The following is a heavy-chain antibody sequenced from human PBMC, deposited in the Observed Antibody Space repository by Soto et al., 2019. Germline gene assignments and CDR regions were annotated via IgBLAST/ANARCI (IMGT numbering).Heavy chain of an antibody. CDR1: GGSVSNNNW. J-gene: IGHJ4*02. V-gene: IGHV4-4*02. Sequence: QVQLQESGPGLVKPSGTLSLYCAVSGGSVSNNNWWSWVRQSPGNGLEWIGELHHSGGTSYNPSLESRATLSVDKSKNELSLRLNYVTAADTAVYYCTKNSVYALDYWGLGILVTVSS. CDR2: LHHSGGT. CDR3: TKNSVYALDY. D-gene: IGHD5-12*01.